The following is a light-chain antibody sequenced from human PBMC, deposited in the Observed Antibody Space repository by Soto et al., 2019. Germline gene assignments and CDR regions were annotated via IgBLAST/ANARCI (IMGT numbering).Light chain of an antibody. CDR1: QSISNS. Sequence: IQMTQSPSSLSASVGDRVTITCRASQSISNSLNWYQQKAGKAPKLLINTASSLQSGVPSRFSGSGFGTDFTLTISSLLPEDFATYYCQQSYSTPQTFGQGTKLEIK. CDR2: TAS. J-gene: IGKJ2*01. V-gene: IGKV1-39*01. CDR3: QQSYSTPQT.